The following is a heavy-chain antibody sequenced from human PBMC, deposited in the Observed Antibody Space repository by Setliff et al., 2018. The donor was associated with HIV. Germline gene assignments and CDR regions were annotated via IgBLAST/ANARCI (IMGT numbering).Heavy chain of an antibody. CDR3: AKDVCSGAYCYAYYYYGMDV. D-gene: IGHD2-15*01. J-gene: IGHJ6*02. Sequence: GGSLRLSCAASGFTFSNYSMNWVRQTPGKGLEWVSSISASATYIYYADSVKGRFTISRDNAENSLYLQMNSLRVEDTAVYYCAKDVCSGAYCYAYYYYGMDVWGQGTTVTVSS. V-gene: IGHV3-21*01. CDR1: GFTFSNYS. CDR2: ISASATYI.